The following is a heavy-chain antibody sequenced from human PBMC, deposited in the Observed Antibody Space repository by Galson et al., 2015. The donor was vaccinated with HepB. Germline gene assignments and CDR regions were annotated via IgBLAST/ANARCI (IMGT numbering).Heavy chain of an antibody. CDR1: GFTFSSYA. Sequence: LRLSCAASGFTFSSYAMHWVRQAPGKGLEWVAVISYDGSNKYYADSVKGRFTISRDNSKNTLYLQMNSLRAEDTAVYYCSLSIAAAGTINYWGQGTLVTVSS. CDR3: SLSIAAAGTINY. CDR2: ISYDGSNK. J-gene: IGHJ4*02. D-gene: IGHD6-13*01. V-gene: IGHV3-30*04.